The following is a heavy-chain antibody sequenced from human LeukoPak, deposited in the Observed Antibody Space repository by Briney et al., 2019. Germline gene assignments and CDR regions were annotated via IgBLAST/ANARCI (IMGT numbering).Heavy chain of an antibody. Sequence: ASVKVSCKASGYTFTNYGITWVRQAPGQGLEWMGWISTYDGKTNYAQKFQGKFTMTTDTSTTTAYMELRSLRYDDTAFYYCARDQGRYGPRTHEGDWGQGTLVTVSS. D-gene: IGHD3-16*01. J-gene: IGHJ4*02. CDR1: GYTFTNYG. CDR2: ISTYDGKT. CDR3: ARDQGRYGPRTHEGD. V-gene: IGHV1-18*01.